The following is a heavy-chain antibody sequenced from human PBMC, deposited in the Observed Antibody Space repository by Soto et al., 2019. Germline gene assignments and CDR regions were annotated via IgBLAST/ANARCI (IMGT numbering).Heavy chain of an antibody. CDR1: GFTFSSYA. V-gene: IGHV3-30-3*01. CDR2: ISYDGSHK. CDR3: ASDTYDCSGYGSY. J-gene: IGHJ4*02. Sequence: QVQLVESGGGVVQPGRSLRLSCAASGFTFSSYAMHWVRQAPGKGLEWVAVISYDGSHKYYADSVKGRFTISRDNSKNPLYLQMNSLGAEDAAVYYCASDTYDCSGYGSYWGQGTLVTVSS. D-gene: IGHD3-22*01.